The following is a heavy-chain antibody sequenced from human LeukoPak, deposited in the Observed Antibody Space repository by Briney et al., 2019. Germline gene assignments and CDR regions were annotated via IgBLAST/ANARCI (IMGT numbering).Heavy chain of an antibody. CDR2: INHSGST. D-gene: IGHD3-9*01. Sequence: KTSETLSLTCAVYGGSFSGYYWSWIRQPPGKGLEWIGEINHSGSTNYNPSLKSRVTISVDTSKNQFSLKLSSVTAADTAVYYCARGLRYFDWTRKNWFDPWGQGTLVTVSS. CDR1: GGSFSGYY. CDR3: ARGLRYFDWTRKNWFDP. V-gene: IGHV4-34*01. J-gene: IGHJ5*02.